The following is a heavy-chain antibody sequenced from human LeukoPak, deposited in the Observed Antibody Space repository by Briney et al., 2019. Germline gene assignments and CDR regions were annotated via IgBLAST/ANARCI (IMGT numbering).Heavy chain of an antibody. CDR1: GFTFSSYG. CDR3: AKVDQTHYYDSSGYDY. V-gene: IGHV3-30*18. J-gene: IGHJ4*02. Sequence: PGGSLRLSCAASGFTFSSYGMHWVRQAPGKGLEWVAVISYDGSNKYYADSVKGRFTISRDNSKNTLYLQMNSLRAEDTAVYYCAKVDQTHYYDSSGYDYWGQGTLVTVSS. CDR2: ISYDGSNK. D-gene: IGHD3-22*01.